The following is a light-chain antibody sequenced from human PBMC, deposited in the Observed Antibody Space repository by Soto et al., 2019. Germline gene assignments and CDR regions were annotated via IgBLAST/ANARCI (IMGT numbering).Light chain of an antibody. Sequence: EIVLTQSPATLSLSPGERATLSCRASQSVSRYLAWYQQRVGQAPRLRIYDASNRATGIPARFSGSGSGTDFTLTISSLEPEDFAVYYCQQRSNWPRTFDQGPKVEIK. CDR2: DAS. CDR1: QSVSRY. J-gene: IGKJ1*01. V-gene: IGKV3-11*01. CDR3: QQRSNWPRT.